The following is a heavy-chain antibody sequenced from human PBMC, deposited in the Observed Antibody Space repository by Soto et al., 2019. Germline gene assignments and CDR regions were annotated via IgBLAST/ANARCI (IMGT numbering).Heavy chain of an antibody. D-gene: IGHD3-9*01. Sequence: QVQLVQSGAEVKKPGSSVKVSCKASGGTFSSHAFSWVRQAPGQGLEWMGGIIPNFGAANNAQKFQDRVSVTADESTSTVYMELSSLRSEDTALYYGAGGGVRFFDWLLYGMFDSWGQGTLVTVSS. J-gene: IGHJ4*02. CDR1: GGTFSSHA. CDR2: IIPNFGAA. CDR3: AGGGVRFFDWLLYGMFDS. V-gene: IGHV1-69*01.